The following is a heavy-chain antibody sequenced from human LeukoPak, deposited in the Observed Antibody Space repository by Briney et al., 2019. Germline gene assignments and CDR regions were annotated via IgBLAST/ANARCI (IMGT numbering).Heavy chain of an antibody. J-gene: IGHJ4*02. CDR1: GFTVSSNY. Sequence: PGGSLRLSCAASGFTVSSNYMSWVRQAPGKGLEWVSAISGSGGSTYYADSVKGRFTISRDNSKNTLYLQMNSLRAEDTAVYYCAKDHHHYGSGTNFDYWGQGTLVTVSS. V-gene: IGHV3-23*01. D-gene: IGHD3-10*01. CDR2: ISGSGGST. CDR3: AKDHHHYGSGTNFDY.